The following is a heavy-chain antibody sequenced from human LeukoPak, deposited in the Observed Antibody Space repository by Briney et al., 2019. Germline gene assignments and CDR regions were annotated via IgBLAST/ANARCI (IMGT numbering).Heavy chain of an antibody. Sequence: SETLSLTCTVSGGSISSYYWSWIRQPPGKGLEWIGYIYYSGSTNYNPSLKSRVTISVDTSKNQFSLKLSSVTAADTAVYYCARGAVTALYYYYMHVWGKGTTVTVPS. V-gene: IGHV4-59*01. J-gene: IGHJ6*03. D-gene: IGHD2-21*02. CDR3: ARGAVTALYYYYMHV. CDR2: IYYSGST. CDR1: GGSISSYY.